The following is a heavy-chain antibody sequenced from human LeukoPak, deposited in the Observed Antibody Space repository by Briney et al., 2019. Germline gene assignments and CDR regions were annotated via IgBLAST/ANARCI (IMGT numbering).Heavy chain of an antibody. CDR2: IYSGGST. CDR1: GFTVSSNY. V-gene: IGHV3-66*01. Sequence: GGSLRLSCAVSGFTVSSNYMSWVRQAPGEGLEWVSVIYSGGSTYYADSVKGRFTISRDNSKNTLYLQMNSLRAEDTAVYYCASTQSGPHGDFDNWGQGTLVTVSS. J-gene: IGHJ4*02. D-gene: IGHD3-3*01. CDR3: ASTQSGPHGDFDN.